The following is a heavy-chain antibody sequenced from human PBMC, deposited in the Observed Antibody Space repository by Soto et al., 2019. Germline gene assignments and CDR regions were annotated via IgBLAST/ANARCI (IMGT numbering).Heavy chain of an antibody. CDR1: GGSFSAYY. CDR2: INRSGSA. J-gene: IGHJ1*01. Sequence: QVLLQQWGAGLLKPSETLSLTCADYGGSFSAYYWSWIRQPPGKGLEWIGEINRSGSANYNPSLKRRVTITVATSKNQFAVKLSSVTAADAAVYYCARADSGYDEKYFKYWGQGTVVTVSS. CDR3: ARADSGYDEKYFKY. D-gene: IGHD5-12*01. V-gene: IGHV4-34*01.